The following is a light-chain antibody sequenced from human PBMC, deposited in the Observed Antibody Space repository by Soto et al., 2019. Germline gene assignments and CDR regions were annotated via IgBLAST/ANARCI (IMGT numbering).Light chain of an antibody. V-gene: IGKV3-20*01. J-gene: IGKJ3*01. CDR3: QQYGSSQFT. Sequence: EIVLTQSPATLSLSTGERATLSCRASHSVSSSYLAWYQQKPGQAPRLLIYGASSRATGIPDRFSGSGSGTDFTLTISRLEPEDFAVYYCQQYGSSQFTFGPGTKVDIK. CDR2: GAS. CDR1: HSVSSSY.